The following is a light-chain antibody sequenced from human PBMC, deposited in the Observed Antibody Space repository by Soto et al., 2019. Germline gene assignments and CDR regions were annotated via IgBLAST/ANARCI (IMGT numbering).Light chain of an antibody. CDR1: SGHSDYA. V-gene: IGLV4-69*01. CDR2: VTSDGSH. Sequence: QPVLTQSPSASASPGASVKLTCTLSSGHSDYAIAWHQQQPEKGTRYLMKVTSDGSHTKGDGIPDRVSGSSSGADRYLTISSLRSDDEADYYCHAPGTGEVFGGGTKLTVL. CDR3: HAPGTGEV. J-gene: IGLJ3*02.